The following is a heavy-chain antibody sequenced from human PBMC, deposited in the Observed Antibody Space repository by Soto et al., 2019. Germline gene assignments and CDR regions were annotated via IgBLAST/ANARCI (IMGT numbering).Heavy chain of an antibody. CDR1: GFTFNNYA. CDR2: ISGSGVST. J-gene: IGHJ4*02. D-gene: IGHD1-26*01. Sequence: EVRLLESGGGLVQPGESLRLSCAASGFTFNNYAMNWVRQAPGKGLEGVSSISGSGVSTHYADSVKGRFTISRDNSNNTLFLQMNSLRAEDTAVYFCARSVGAKFWGQGTLVTVSS. V-gene: IGHV3-23*01. CDR3: ARSVGAKF.